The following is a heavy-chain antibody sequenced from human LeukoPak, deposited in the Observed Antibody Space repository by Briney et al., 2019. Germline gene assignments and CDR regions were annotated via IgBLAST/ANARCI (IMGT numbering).Heavy chain of an antibody. V-gene: IGHV3-30-3*01. CDR2: ISYDGSNK. J-gene: IGHJ4*02. CDR3: ARDLTLYSYGSSVDY. D-gene: IGHD5-18*01. CDR1: GFTFSSYA. Sequence: GGSLRFSCAASGFTFSSYAMHWVRQAPGKGLEWVAVISYDGSNKYYADSVKGRFTISRDNSKNTLYLQMNSLRAEDTAVYYCARDLTLYSYGSSVDYWGQGTLVTVSS.